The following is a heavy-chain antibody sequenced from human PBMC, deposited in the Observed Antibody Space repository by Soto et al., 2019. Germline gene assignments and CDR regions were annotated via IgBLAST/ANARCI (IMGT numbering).Heavy chain of an antibody. J-gene: IGHJ6*02. Sequence: QVQLVQSGAEVKKPGASVKVSCKASGYTFTSYGISWVRQSPGQGLEWMGWISAYNGNTNYAQKLQGRVTMTTDTSTSTAYMELRSLRSDDTAVYYCARDGPTLAAADDYYYYGMDVWGQGTTVTLSS. V-gene: IGHV1-18*01. D-gene: IGHD6-13*01. CDR1: GYTFTSYG. CDR3: ARDGPTLAAADDYYYYGMDV. CDR2: ISAYNGNT.